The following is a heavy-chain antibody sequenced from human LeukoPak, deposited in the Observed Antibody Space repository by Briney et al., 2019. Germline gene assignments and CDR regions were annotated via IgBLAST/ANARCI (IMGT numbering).Heavy chain of an antibody. Sequence: PGRSLRLSCAASGFTFSSYAMHWVRQAPGKGLEWVAVISYDGSNKYYADSVKGRFTISRDNSKNTLYLQMNSLRAEDTAVYYCARGDYYDSSGYSLGYYWGQGTLVTASS. J-gene: IGHJ4*02. D-gene: IGHD3-22*01. CDR1: GFTFSSYA. V-gene: IGHV3-30-3*01. CDR2: ISYDGSNK. CDR3: ARGDYYDSSGYSLGYY.